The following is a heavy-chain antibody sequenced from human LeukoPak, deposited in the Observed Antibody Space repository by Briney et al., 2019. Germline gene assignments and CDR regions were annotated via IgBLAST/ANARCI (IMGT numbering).Heavy chain of an antibody. CDR1: GGSISSYY. CDR2: IYYSGST. CDR3: ARWVQVARYYYMDV. D-gene: IGHD2-8*02. V-gene: IGHV4-59*01. J-gene: IGHJ6*03. Sequence: SETLSLTCTVSGGSISSYYWSWIRQPPGKGLEWIGYIYYSGSTNYNPSLKSRVTISVDTSKNQYSLKLSSVTAADTAVYYCARWVQVARYYYMDVWGKGTTVTVS.